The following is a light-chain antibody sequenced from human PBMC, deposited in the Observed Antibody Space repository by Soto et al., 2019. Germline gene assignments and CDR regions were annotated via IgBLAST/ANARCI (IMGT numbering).Light chain of an antibody. CDR2: DAS. V-gene: IGKV1-5*01. CDR3: QQYNSYWT. Sequence: DIQVTQSPPTLFASVGDRVTITCRASQTISTWMAWYQQKPGKAPKLLVYDASTLQSGVASRFSGSGSGTEFTLIISGLQPDDSATYYCQQYNSYWTFGQGTKVDI. CDR1: QTISTW. J-gene: IGKJ1*01.